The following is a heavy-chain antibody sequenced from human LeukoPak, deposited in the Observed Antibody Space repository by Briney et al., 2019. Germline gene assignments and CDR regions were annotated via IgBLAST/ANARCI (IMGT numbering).Heavy chain of an antibody. V-gene: IGHV4-34*01. CDR1: GGSFSGYY. J-gene: IGHJ5*02. Sequence: SETLSLTCAVYGGSFSGYYWSWIRQPPGKGLEWIGEINHSGSTNYNPSLKSRVTISVDTSKNQFSLKLSSVTAADTAVYYCARHIRESSSSSAWFDPWGQGTLVTVSS. CDR2: INHSGST. CDR3: ARHIRESSSSSAWFDP. D-gene: IGHD6-6*01.